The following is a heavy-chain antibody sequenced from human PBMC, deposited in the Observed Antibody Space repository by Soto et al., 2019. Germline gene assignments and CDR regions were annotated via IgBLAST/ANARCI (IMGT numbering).Heavy chain of an antibody. CDR1: GFAVSSNY. CDR3: VCSRTGTTYGGMYV. V-gene: IGHV3-66*01. CDR2: IHSGGDT. Sequence: GGSLRLSCAASGFAVSSNYMTWVRQAPGKGLEWVSVIHSGGDTHYADSVRGRFTISRDNSKNTLYLQMNSLRAEDTAVYYCVCSRTGTTYGGMYVWGQGSTVPVSS. J-gene: IGHJ6*02. D-gene: IGHD1-7*01.